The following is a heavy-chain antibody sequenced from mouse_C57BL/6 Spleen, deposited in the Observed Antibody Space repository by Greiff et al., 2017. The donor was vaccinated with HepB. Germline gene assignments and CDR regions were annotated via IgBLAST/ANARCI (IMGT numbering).Heavy chain of an antibody. J-gene: IGHJ1*03. D-gene: IGHD2-1*01. CDR1: GYTFTSYW. CDR3: ARGIYYGNCLYWYFDV. V-gene: IGHV1-52*01. CDR2: IDPSDSET. Sequence: QVQLQQPGAELVRPGSSVKLSCKASGYTFTSYWMHWVKQRPIQGLEWIGNIDPSDSETHYNQKFKDKATLTVDKSSSTAYMQLSSLTSEDSAVYYCARGIYYGNCLYWYFDVWGTGTTVTVSS.